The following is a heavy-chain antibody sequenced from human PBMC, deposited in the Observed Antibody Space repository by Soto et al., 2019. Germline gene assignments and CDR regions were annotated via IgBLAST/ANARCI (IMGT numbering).Heavy chain of an antibody. CDR3: ARLRRGYDSSGYPFDP. Sequence: LSLTCAVYGGSFSGYYWSWIRQPPGKGLEWIGEINHSGSTNYNPSLKSRVTISVDTSKNQFSLKLSSVTAADTAVYYCARLRRGYDSSGYPFDPWGQGTLVTVS. J-gene: IGHJ5*02. D-gene: IGHD3-22*01. CDR1: GGSFSGYY. V-gene: IGHV4-34*01. CDR2: INHSGST.